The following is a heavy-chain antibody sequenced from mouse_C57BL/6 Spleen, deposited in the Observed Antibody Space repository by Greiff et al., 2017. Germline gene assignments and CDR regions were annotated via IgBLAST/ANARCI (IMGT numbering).Heavy chain of an antibody. CDR3: ARGGYGSRSDYWYFDV. CDR2: INPNNGGT. J-gene: IGHJ1*03. Sequence: EVQLQESGPELVKPGASVKISCKASGYTFTDYYMNWVKQSHGKSLEWIGDINPNNGGTSYNQKFKGKATLTVDKSSSTAYMELRSLTSEDSAVYYCARGGYGSRSDYWYFDVWGTGTTVTVSS. D-gene: IGHD1-1*01. CDR1: GYTFTDYY. V-gene: IGHV1-26*01.